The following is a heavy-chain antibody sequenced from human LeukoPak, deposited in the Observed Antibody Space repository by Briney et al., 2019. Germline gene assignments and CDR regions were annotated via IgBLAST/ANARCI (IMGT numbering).Heavy chain of an antibody. CDR1: GFTFSSYA. Sequence: PGGSLRLSCAASGFTFSSYAMSWVRQAPGKGLEWVSAISGSGGSTYYADSVKGRFTISRDNSKNTLYLQMNSLRAEDTAVYYCARAGGYCSSTSCYTGLIRGWFDPWVQGTLVTVSS. D-gene: IGHD2-2*02. CDR2: ISGSGGST. CDR3: ARAGGYCSSTSCYTGLIRGWFDP. J-gene: IGHJ5*02. V-gene: IGHV3-23*01.